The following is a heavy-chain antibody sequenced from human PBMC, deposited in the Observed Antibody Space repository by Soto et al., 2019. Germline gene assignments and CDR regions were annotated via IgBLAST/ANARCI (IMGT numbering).Heavy chain of an antibody. V-gene: IGHV3-23*01. D-gene: IGHD3-9*01. CDR2: IHGRGHST. Sequence: HPGGSLRLSCVASGFNFRSYAMTWVRQAPGKGLEWVSTIHGRGHSTYYADAVKGRFTISRDNSKNTLYLQMNSLRAEDTALYYCAKLGDDDVLTDYYGSWGQGTPVTVSS. J-gene: IGHJ5*02. CDR1: GFNFRSYA. CDR3: AKLGDDDVLTDYYGS.